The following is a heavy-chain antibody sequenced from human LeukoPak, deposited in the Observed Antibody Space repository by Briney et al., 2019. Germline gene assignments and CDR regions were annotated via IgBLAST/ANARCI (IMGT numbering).Heavy chain of an antibody. V-gene: IGHV3-23*01. CDR1: GFTFSTYG. D-gene: IGHD6-6*01. CDR2: ISTNSANT. J-gene: IGHJ4*02. CDR3: AKGQSTIATRSFDS. Sequence: GGSLRLSCAASGFTFSTYGMNWVRQAPGKGLEGVSTISTNSANTYYPDSVKGRFTISRDNSKNTLFMQMNSLRAEDTAVYYCAKGQSTIATRSFDSWGQGTLVTVSS.